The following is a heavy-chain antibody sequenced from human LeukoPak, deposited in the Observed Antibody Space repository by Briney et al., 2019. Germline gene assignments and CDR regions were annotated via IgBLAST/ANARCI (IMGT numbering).Heavy chain of an antibody. CDR1: GGSISSGDYF. D-gene: IGHD3-9*01. CDR3: ARDTVYYDILTGYYNWFDP. Sequence: SQTLSLTCSVSGGSISSGDYFWSWIRQPPGKGLEWIGHIYYTGITYYNPSLESRVTISPDTSKNQFSLKLSSVTAADTAVYYCARDTVYYDILTGYYNWFDPWGQGIPVTVSS. J-gene: IGHJ5*02. CDR2: IYYTGIT. V-gene: IGHV4-30-4*01.